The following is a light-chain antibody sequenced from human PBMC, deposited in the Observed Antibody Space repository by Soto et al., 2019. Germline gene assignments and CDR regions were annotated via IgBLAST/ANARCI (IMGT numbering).Light chain of an antibody. J-gene: IGKJ1*01. CDR1: QSVSSSY. V-gene: IGKV3-20*01. Sequence: EIVLTQSPGTLSLSPGERATLSCRASQSVSSSYLAWYQQKPGQAPRLLIYGASSRATGIPDRFNGSGSGTDFTLTISRLEPEDFAVYYCQQYAGSPRTFGQGPKVEIK. CDR2: GAS. CDR3: QQYAGSPRT.